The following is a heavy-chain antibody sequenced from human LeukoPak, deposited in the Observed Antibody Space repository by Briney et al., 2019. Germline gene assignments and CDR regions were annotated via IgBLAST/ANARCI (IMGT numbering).Heavy chain of an antibody. D-gene: IGHD3-22*01. J-gene: IGHJ6*03. CDR2: IIPVFGTA. Sequence: SVKVSCKASGGTFSSYAISWVRQAPGQGLEWMGRIIPVFGTANYAQKFQGRVTITTDESTSTAYMELSSLRSEDTAVYYCARNYYDSSGSSPYYYYYMDVWGKGTTVTVSS. CDR3: ARNYYDSSGSSPYYYYYMDV. CDR1: GGTFSSYA. V-gene: IGHV1-69*05.